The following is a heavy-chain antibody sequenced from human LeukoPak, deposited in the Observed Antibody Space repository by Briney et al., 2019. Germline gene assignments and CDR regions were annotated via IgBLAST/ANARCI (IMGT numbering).Heavy chain of an antibody. D-gene: IGHD6-13*01. Sequence: SGGSLRLSCAASGFTFSSYAMSWVRQAPGKGLERVSGHSGSGDGTYYADSVKGRFTSSRDNSKNTQYLQMNSLRVEDTAVYYCAKDASSSWYINAFDIWGQGTMVTVSS. V-gene: IGHV3-23*01. CDR3: AKDASSSWYINAFDI. J-gene: IGHJ3*02. CDR2: HSGSGDGT. CDR1: GFTFSSYA.